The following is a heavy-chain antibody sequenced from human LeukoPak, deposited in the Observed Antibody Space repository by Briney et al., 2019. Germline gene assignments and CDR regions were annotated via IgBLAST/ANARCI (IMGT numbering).Heavy chain of an antibody. CDR1: GGSISSYY. J-gene: IGHJ3*02. V-gene: IGHV4-59*01. Sequence: SETLSLTCTVSGGSISSYYWSWIRQPPGKGLEWIGYFYYSGSTNYNPSLKSRVTISLDTPKNQFSLKLNSVTAADTAVYYCARITPRPWGAFDIWGQGTMVTVSS. D-gene: IGHD1-26*01. CDR2: FYYSGST. CDR3: ARITPRPWGAFDI.